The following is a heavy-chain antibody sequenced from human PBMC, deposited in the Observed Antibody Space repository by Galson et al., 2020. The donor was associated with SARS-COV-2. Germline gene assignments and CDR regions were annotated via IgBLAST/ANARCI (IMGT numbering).Heavy chain of an antibody. D-gene: IGHD3-3*01. J-gene: IGHJ6*02. Sequence: SGPTLVKPTQTLTLTCNFSGFSLTTDGVGVGWIRQPPGKALEWLAVIFWNDDKRYSPSLRSRLTITKDTSKNQVVLTMTNMDPGDTATFFCAHFEPFRVSEDNYYYQSYGMDIWGRGTTVTVSS. CDR1: GFSLTTDGVG. V-gene: IGHV2-5*01. CDR3: AHFEPFRVSEDNYYYQSYGMDI. CDR2: IFWNDDK.